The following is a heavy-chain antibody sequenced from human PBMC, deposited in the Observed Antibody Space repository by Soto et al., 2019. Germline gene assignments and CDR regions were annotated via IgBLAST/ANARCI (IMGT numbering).Heavy chain of an antibody. J-gene: IGHJ5*02. D-gene: IGHD4-17*01. CDR3: ARLRYGDYQYNWFDP. CDR1: GVSISSYY. Sequence: SVTLSLTCTVSGVSISSYYWSWIRQPPGKGLEWIGYIYYSGSTNYNPSLKSRVTISVDTSKNQFSLKLSSVTAADTAVYYCARLRYGDYQYNWFDPWGQGTLVTVSS. CDR2: IYYSGST. V-gene: IGHV4-59*08.